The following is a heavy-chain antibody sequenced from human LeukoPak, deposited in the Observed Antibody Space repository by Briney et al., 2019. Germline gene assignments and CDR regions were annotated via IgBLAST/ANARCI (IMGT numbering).Heavy chain of an antibody. Sequence: GGSLRLSCTASGFTFSSYSMNWVRQAPGKGLEWVSSISSGSAFIYYADSVKGRFTISRDNAKKSLYLQMNSLRAEDTAVYYCAREGLESRQQLTWDYWGQGILVTVSS. CDR2: ISSGSAFI. CDR1: GFTFSSYS. D-gene: IGHD6-13*01. V-gene: IGHV3-21*01. J-gene: IGHJ4*02. CDR3: AREGLESRQQLTWDY.